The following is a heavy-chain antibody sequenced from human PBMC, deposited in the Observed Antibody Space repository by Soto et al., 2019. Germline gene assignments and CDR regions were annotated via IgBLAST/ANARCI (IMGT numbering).Heavy chain of an antibody. V-gene: IGHV4-34*01. J-gene: IGHJ4*02. Sequence: PSETLSLTCAVYGGSFSGYYWSWIRQPPGKGLEWIGEINHSGSTNYNPSLKSRVTISVDTSKNQFSLKLSSVTAADTAVYYCARGGGFWSGYHIGGTFDYWGQGTLVTVSS. CDR2: INHSGST. D-gene: IGHD3-3*01. CDR3: ARGGGFWSGYHIGGTFDY. CDR1: GGSFSGYY.